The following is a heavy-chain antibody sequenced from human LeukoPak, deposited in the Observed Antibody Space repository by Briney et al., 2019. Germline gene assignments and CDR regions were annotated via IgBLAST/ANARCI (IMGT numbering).Heavy chain of an antibody. J-gene: IGHJ4*02. CDR3: AAPHRGLRSEYSSGWYDYFFDY. Sequence: GASVKVSCKASGGTFSSYTISWVRQAPGQGLEWMGGIIPIFGTANFAQKFQGRVTMTRDTSTSTVYMELSSLRSEDTAVYYCAAPHRGLRSEYSSGWYDYFFDYWGQGTLVTVSS. CDR2: IIPIFGTA. V-gene: IGHV1-69*05. CDR1: GGTFSSYT. D-gene: IGHD6-19*01.